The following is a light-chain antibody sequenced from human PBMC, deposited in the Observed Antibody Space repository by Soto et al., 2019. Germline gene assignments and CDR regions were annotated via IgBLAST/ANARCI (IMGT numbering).Light chain of an antibody. V-gene: IGKV3-11*01. Sequence: EIVLTQSPATLSLSPGERATLSCRASQSVNSYLSWYQQKPGQAPRLLIYDASNRATGIPARFSGGGSGTEFTLTITSLQSEDFAVYYCHQYNGWPRTFGQGTKV. CDR1: QSVNSY. J-gene: IGKJ1*01. CDR3: HQYNGWPRT. CDR2: DAS.